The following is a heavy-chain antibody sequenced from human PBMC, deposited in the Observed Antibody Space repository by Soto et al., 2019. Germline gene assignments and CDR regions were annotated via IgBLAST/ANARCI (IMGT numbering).Heavy chain of an antibody. V-gene: IGHV3-74*01. CDR3: TRGPRPTSIGTGAF. CDR1: GFIFSMYW. D-gene: IGHD3-10*01. CDR2: ITDDGSTT. Sequence: EVKLVESGGGLFQPGGSLRLSCETSGFIFSMYWMHWVRQVPGKGPQWVARITDDGSTTYYAASVESRFTISRDNAKNALYLQITSLRADDTAVYYCTRGPRPTSIGTGAFWGQGTLVTVSS. J-gene: IGHJ4*02.